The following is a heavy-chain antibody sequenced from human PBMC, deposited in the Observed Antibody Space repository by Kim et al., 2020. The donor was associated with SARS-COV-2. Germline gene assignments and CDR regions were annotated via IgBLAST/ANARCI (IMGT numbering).Heavy chain of an antibody. V-gene: IGHV3-21*04. CDR2: ISSSSSYI. J-gene: IGHJ3*02. CDR1: GFTFSSYS. Sequence: GGSLRLSCAASGFTFSSYSMNWVRQAPGKGLEWVSSISSSSSYIYYADSVKGRFTISRDNAKNSLYLQMNSLRAEDTAVYYCAGGDGMRSPDDAFDIWGQGTMVTVSS. D-gene: IGHD2-21*02. CDR3: AGGDGMRSPDDAFDI.